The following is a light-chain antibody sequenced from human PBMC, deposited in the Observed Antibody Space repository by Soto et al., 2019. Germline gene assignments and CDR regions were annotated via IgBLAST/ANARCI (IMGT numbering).Light chain of an antibody. CDR3: QQYYTTPIT. J-gene: IGKJ4*01. Sequence: DIVMTQSPDSLAVSLGERPTISCKSSQSVLYSSNSKNYLAWYQQKPGQPPNLLISWASIRESGVPDRFSGRASGTAFTLTISSLQAEDVAVYYCQQYYTTPITVGGGTKVEI. CDR1: QSVLYSSNSKNY. CDR2: WAS. V-gene: IGKV4-1*01.